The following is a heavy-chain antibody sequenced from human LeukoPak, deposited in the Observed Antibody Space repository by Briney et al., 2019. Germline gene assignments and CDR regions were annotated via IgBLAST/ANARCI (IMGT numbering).Heavy chain of an antibody. Sequence: SETLSLTCTVSGGSISSYYWSWIRQPAGKGLEWIGHVYTSGSTDYNPSLKSRVTMSVDTSKNQFSLRLSSVTAADTAVYYCASGGRNYYGSGSYYNRAPYDYWGQGTLVTVSS. CDR2: VYTSGST. CDR1: GGSISSYY. J-gene: IGHJ4*02. CDR3: ASGGRNYYGSGSYYNRAPYDY. D-gene: IGHD3-10*01. V-gene: IGHV4-4*07.